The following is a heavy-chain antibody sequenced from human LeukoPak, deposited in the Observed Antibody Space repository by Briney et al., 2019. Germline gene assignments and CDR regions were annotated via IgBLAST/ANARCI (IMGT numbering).Heavy chain of an antibody. Sequence: PSQTLSLTCTVSGGSISSGGYYWRWLRQHPGKGLGWIGYIYYSGSTYYNPSLKSRITISVDTSKNQFSLKLSSVTAADTAVYYCAIAAVRPAFDYWGQGTLVTVSS. CDR2: IYYSGST. CDR1: GGSISSGGYY. D-gene: IGHD2-2*01. V-gene: IGHV4-31*03. CDR3: AIAAVRPAFDY. J-gene: IGHJ4*02.